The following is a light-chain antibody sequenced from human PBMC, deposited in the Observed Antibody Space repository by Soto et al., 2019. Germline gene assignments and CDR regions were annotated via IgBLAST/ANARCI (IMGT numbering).Light chain of an antibody. CDR1: QDIATN. V-gene: IGKV1-33*01. J-gene: IGKJ5*01. Sequence: DIRMTQPPSSLSASVGDRVTIPCQASQDIATNLNWYQQKPEKAPKLLIYDASGLATGVPSRFRGSGSGTDFTLTINSLQPEDIATYYCQQYENVPITFGQGTRLEIK. CDR3: QQYENVPIT. CDR2: DAS.